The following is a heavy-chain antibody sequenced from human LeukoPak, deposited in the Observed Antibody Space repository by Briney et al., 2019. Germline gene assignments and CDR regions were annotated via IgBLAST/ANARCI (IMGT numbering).Heavy chain of an antibody. CDR2: IYHSGST. Sequence: SETLSLTCAVSGGSISSSNWWSWVRQPPGKGMGRIGEIYHSGSTNYNPSLKSRVTISVDKSKNQFSLKLSSVTAADTAVYYCARDPAYYYDSSGPLGDAFDIWGQGTMVTVSS. CDR3: ARDPAYYYDSSGPLGDAFDI. D-gene: IGHD3-22*01. J-gene: IGHJ3*02. CDR1: GGSISSSNW. V-gene: IGHV4-4*02.